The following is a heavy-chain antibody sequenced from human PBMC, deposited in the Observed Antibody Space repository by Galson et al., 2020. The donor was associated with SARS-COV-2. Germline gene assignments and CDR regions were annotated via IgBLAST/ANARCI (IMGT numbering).Heavy chain of an antibody. D-gene: IGHD5-18*01. CDR3: ARGYMGNDYFDY. J-gene: IGHJ4*02. Sequence: GGSLRLSCAPSGFTFSRYWMHWVRQAPGKGLVWVSRIYSEGSSTSYADSVKGRFTISGDNAKNTLYLQMNSLRAEDTAVYYCARGYMGNDYFDYWGQGTLVTVSS. CDR2: IYSEGSST. CDR1: GFTFSRYW. V-gene: IGHV3-74*01.